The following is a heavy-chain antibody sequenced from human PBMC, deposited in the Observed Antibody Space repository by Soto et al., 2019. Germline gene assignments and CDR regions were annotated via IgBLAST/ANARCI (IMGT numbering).Heavy chain of an antibody. V-gene: IGHV1-69*02. D-gene: IGHD1-26*01. J-gene: IGHJ5*02. CDR2: IIPILGIA. Sequence: QVQLVQSGAEVKKPGSSVKVSCKASGGTFSSYTISWVRQAPGEGLEWMGRIIPILGIANYAQKFQGRVTITADKSTSTAYMELSSLRSEDTAVYYCASLVGANWFYPWGQGTLVTVAS. CDR1: GGTFSSYT. CDR3: ASLVGANWFYP.